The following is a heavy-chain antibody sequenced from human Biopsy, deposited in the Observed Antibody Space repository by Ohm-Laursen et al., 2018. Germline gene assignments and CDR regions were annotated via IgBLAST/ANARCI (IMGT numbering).Heavy chain of an antibody. J-gene: IGHJ3*02. V-gene: IGHV4-34*01. CDR2: INHRGFT. Sequence: SDTLSLTCAVYGGSLCGYYWNWIRQSPGKGLEWIGEINHRGFTSNNPSLKSRVTISVDTSKNQFSLKLGSVTAADTAVYYCAKNLAVSSYALDIWGQGTMVTVSS. CDR3: AKNLAVSSYALDI. D-gene: IGHD2/OR15-2a*01. CDR1: GGSLCGYY.